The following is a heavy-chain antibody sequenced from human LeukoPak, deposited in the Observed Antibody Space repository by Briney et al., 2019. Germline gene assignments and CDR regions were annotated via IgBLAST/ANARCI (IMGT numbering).Heavy chain of an antibody. CDR3: VRQGSYGDLAAYFQD. CDR1: GFTFSSYS. CDR2: ILYDGSDK. D-gene: IGHD3-10*01. Sequence: GGSLRLSCAASGFTFSSYSMNWVRQAPGKGLEWVAVILYDGSDKYYADSVKGRLTFSRDNSKSTVYLQMNGLRVEDTAVYYCVRQGSYGDLAAYFQDWGQGTLVTVSS. J-gene: IGHJ1*01. V-gene: IGHV3-30*03.